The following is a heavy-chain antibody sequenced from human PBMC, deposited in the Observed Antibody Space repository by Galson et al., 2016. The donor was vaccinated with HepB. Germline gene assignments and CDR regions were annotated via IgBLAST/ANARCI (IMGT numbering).Heavy chain of an antibody. V-gene: IGHV6-1*01. CDR2: TFYRSTWEN. J-gene: IGHJ6*02. CDR3: ARAVMLGRGMDV. CDR1: GDSVYNNGAA. Sequence: AISGDSVYNNGAAWVWIRQSPSRGLEWLGRTFYRSTWENHYAGSVINRITISPDTSRNQFSLHLNSVTPEDTAVYYCARAVMLGRGMDVWGQGTTVTVSS. D-gene: IGHD3-10*01.